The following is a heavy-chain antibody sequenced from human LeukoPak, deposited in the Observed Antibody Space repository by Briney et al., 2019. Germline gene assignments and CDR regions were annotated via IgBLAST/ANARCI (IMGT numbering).Heavy chain of an antibody. D-gene: IGHD1-26*01. J-gene: IGHJ4*02. Sequence: GGSLRLSCAASGFTFSSYAMHWVRQAPGKGLEWVAVISYDGSNKYYADSVKGRFTISRDNSKNTLYLQMNSLRAEDTAVYYCARTDEWEPKEYYFDYWGQGTLVTVSS. CDR2: ISYDGSNK. CDR3: ARTDEWEPKEYYFDY. V-gene: IGHV3-30-3*01. CDR1: GFTFSSYA.